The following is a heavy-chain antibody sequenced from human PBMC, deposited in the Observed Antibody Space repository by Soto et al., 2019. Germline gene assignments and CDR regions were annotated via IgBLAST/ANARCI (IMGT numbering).Heavy chain of an antibody. CDR1: GGSISSGDYY. V-gene: IGHV4-30-4*01. CDR3: ARAGGYSYGSLYFDY. J-gene: IGHJ4*02. CDR2: IYYSGST. D-gene: IGHD5-18*01. Sequence: QVQLQESGPGLVKPSQTLSLTCTVSGGSISSGDYYWSWIRQPPGKGLEWIGYIYYSGSTYYNPSLKSRVTISVDTSKNQFSRKLSSVTAADTAVYYCARAGGYSYGSLYFDYWGQGTLVTVSS.